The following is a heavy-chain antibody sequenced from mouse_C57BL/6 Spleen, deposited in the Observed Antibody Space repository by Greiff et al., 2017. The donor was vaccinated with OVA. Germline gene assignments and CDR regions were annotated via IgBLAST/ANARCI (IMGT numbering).Heavy chain of an antibody. CDR1: GYAFSSSW. CDR3: AFYDGYPYYAMDY. V-gene: IGHV1-82*01. J-gene: IGHJ4*01. D-gene: IGHD2-3*01. CDR2: IYPGDGDT. Sequence: QVQLQQSGPELVKPGASVKISCKASGYAFSSSWMNWVKQRPGKGLEWIGRIYPGDGDTNYNGKFKGKATLTADKSSSTSYMQLISLTSEDSAVYFCAFYDGYPYYAMDYWGQGTSVTVSS.